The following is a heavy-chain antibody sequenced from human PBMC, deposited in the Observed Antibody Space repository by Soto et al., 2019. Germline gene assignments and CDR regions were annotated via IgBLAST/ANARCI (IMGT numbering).Heavy chain of an antibody. CDR3: ASGIPVTGTASFDY. CDR2: IIPMLDAP. D-gene: IGHD2-21*02. Sequence: QVQLVQSGAEVKKPGSSVKVSCKSSGGTFSSYVISWVRQAPGQGLEWMGGIIPMLDAPNFEQKFQGRVTFTADVSTSTAYMEVSSLRSEDTAVYYCASGIPVTGTASFDYWGRGTLVTVSS. CDR1: GGTFSSYV. V-gene: IGHV1-69*01. J-gene: IGHJ4*02.